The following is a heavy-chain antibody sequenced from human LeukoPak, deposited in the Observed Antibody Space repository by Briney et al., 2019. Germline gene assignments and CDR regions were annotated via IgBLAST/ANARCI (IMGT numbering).Heavy chain of an antibody. CDR1: GLTFSSSTYS. J-gene: IGHJ6*03. CDR2: ISSSGTTT. Sequence: GGSLRLSCAASGLTFSSSTYSMNWVRQAPGKGLEWVSYISSSGTTTQYGDSVKGRFTISRDNDKNSLFLQMNSLRAEDTAVYYCAKGGGYEAQYYYYYLDVWGKGTTVTISS. CDR3: AKGGGYEAQYYYYYLDV. V-gene: IGHV3-48*01. D-gene: IGHD5-12*01.